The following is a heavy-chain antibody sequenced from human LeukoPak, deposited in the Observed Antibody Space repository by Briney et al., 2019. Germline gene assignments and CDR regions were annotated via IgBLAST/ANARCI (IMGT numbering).Heavy chain of an antibody. D-gene: IGHD3-9*01. CDR1: GFTFSSYS. J-gene: IGHJ4*02. V-gene: IGHV3-21*01. Sequence: PGGSLRLSCAASGFTFSSYSMNWVRQAPGKGLEWVSSISSSSSYIYYADSVKGRFTISRDNAKNSLYLQMNSLRAEDTAVYYCARDLDYDILTGYYVYWGQGTLVTVSS. CDR3: ARDLDYDILTGYYVY. CDR2: ISSSSSYI.